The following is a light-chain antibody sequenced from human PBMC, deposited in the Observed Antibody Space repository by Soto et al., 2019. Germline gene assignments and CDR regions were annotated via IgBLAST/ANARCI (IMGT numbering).Light chain of an antibody. V-gene: IGLV2-8*01. Sequence: ALTQPPSASGSPGQSVTISCTGTSSDVGDYKFVSWYQQHPGKAPKLLSYEVSRRPSGVPDRFSGSKSGNTSSLTVSGLQAEDEADYYCSSYAGNNNVVFSGGTKLTVL. CDR3: SSYAGNNNVV. CDR1: SSDVGDYKF. J-gene: IGLJ2*01. CDR2: EVS.